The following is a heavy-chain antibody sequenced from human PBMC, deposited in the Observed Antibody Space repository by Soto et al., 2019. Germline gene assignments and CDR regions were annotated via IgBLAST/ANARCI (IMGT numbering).Heavy chain of an antibody. Sequence: QVHVVQSGAEVKQPGSSVKVTCKAFGGTFNSFGINWVRQAPGQVLEWMGGIIPVFGTTKYAQKFRDRVTLVAAGSTSTAYMELSMLPSDDTAVYYCAIEARGRGGYFLDSWGQGTLGTVSA. V-gene: IGHV1-69*01. CDR1: GGTFNSFG. CDR3: AIEARGRGGYFLDS. D-gene: IGHD1-1*01. J-gene: IGHJ4*02. CDR2: IIPVFGTT.